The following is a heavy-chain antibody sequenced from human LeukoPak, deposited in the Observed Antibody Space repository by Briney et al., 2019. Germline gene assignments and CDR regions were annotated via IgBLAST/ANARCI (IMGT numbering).Heavy chain of an antibody. D-gene: IGHD3-10*01. Sequence: ASVKVSCKASGGTFSTYYAISWVRQAPGQGLEWMGRIIPIVGTANYAQKFQGRVTMTADKSTGTVYMELSSLRSGDTAVYYCTRGITVVRGVIKGGMDVWGQGTTVTVSS. J-gene: IGHJ6*02. CDR2: IIPIVGTA. V-gene: IGHV1-69*04. CDR1: GGTFSTYYA. CDR3: TRGITVVRGVIKGGMDV.